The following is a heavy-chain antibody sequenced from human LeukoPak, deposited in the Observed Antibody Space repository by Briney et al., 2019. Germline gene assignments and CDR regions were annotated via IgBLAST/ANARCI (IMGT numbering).Heavy chain of an antibody. CDR3: ARGLLWFGESYNWFDP. V-gene: IGHV1-2*02. CDR2: INPNSGGT. CDR1: GYTFTGYY. J-gene: IGHJ5*02. D-gene: IGHD3-10*01. Sequence: ASVKVSCKASGYTFTGYYMHWVRQAPGQGLEWTGWINPNSGGTNYAQKFQGRVTMTRDTSISTAYMELSRLRSDDTAVYYCARGLLWFGESYNWFDPWGQGTLVTVSS.